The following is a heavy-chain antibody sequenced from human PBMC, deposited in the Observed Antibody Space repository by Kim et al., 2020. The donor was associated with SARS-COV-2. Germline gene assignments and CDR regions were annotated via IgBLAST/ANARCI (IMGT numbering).Heavy chain of an antibody. D-gene: IGHD6-13*01. Sequence: DSVKGRFTISRDNAKNSLYLQMNSLRAEDTAVYYCARDGIAAAGIPDLDYWGQGTLVTVSS. J-gene: IGHJ4*02. CDR3: ARDGIAAAGIPDLDY. V-gene: IGHV3-48*03.